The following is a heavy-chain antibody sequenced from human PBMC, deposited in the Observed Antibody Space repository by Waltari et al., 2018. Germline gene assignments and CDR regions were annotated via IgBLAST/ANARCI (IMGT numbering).Heavy chain of an antibody. CDR2: IYYSGST. CDR1: GGSISSYY. J-gene: IGHJ5*02. Sequence: QVQLQESGPGLVKPSATLSLTCTVSGGSISSYYWSWIRQPPGKGLEWIGYIYYSGSTNYNPSLKSRVTISVDTSKNQFSLKLSSVTAADTAVYYCARVNQGGWFDPWGQGTLVTVSS. CDR3: ARVNQGGWFDP. V-gene: IGHV4-59*01. D-gene: IGHD3-16*01.